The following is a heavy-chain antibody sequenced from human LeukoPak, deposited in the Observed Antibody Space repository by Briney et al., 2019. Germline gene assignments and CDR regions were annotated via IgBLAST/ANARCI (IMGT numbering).Heavy chain of an antibody. D-gene: IGHD2-2*01. Sequence: GASVKVSCKASGYTFTSYGISWVRQAPGQGLEWMGWISAYNGNTNYAQKLQGRVTMTTDTSTSTAYMELRSLRSDDTAVYYCAREDLRYCSSTSCLLRGVDYWGQGTLVTVSS. CDR1: GYTFTSYG. CDR3: AREDLRYCSSTSCLLRGVDY. V-gene: IGHV1-18*01. J-gene: IGHJ4*02. CDR2: ISAYNGNT.